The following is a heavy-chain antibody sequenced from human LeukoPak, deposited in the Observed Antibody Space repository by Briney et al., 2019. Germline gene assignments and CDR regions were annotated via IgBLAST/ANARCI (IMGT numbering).Heavy chain of an antibody. CDR1: GYTFTGYY. CDR2: INPNSGGT. D-gene: IGHD3/OR15-3a*01. J-gene: IGHJ3*02. CDR3: ARDSFFGQQPDAFDI. Sequence: ASVKVSCKASGYTFTGYYMHWVRQAPGQGLEWMGWINPNSGGTNYAQKFQGRVTMTRDTSISTAYMELSRLRSDDTAVYYCARDSFFGQQPDAFDIWGQGTMVTVSS. V-gene: IGHV1-2*02.